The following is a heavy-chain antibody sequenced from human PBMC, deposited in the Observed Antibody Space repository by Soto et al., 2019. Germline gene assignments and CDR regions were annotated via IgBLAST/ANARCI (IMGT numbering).Heavy chain of an antibody. V-gene: IGHV3-23*01. CDR3: AKCHGGPYYYYYMDV. J-gene: IGHJ6*03. CDR1: GFTFSSYA. Sequence: GGSLRLSCAASGFTFSSYAMSWVRQAPGKGLEWVSAISGSGGSTYYADSVKGRFTISRDNSKNTLYLQMNSLRAEDTAVYYCAKCHGGPYYYYYMDVWGKGTTVTVSS. D-gene: IGHD3-10*01. CDR2: ISGSGGST.